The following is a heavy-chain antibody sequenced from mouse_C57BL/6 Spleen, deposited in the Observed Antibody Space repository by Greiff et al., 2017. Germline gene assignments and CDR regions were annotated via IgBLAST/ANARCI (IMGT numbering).Heavy chain of an antibody. CDR3: AREYYCSSPGYFDY. J-gene: IGHJ2*01. CDR1: GYTFTSYW. CDR2: IHPNSGST. D-gene: IGHD1-1*01. V-gene: IGHV1-64*01. Sequence: QVQLQQPGAELVKPGASVKLSCKASGYTFTSYWMHWVKQRPGQGLEWIGMIHPNSGSTNYNEKFKSKATLTVDKSSSTAYMQLSSLTSEDSAFYYCAREYYCSSPGYFDYWGQGTTLTVSS.